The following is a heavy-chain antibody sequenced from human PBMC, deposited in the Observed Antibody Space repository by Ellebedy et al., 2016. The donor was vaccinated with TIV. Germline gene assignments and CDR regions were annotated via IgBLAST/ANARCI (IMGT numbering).Heavy chain of an antibody. J-gene: IGHJ4*02. D-gene: IGHD5-12*01. CDR3: ARSIRHGMVATSRSFFDY. Sequence: SETLSLXXTVSGGSISSYYWSWIRQPPGKGLEWIGYIYYSGSTNYNPSLKSRVTISVDTSKNQFSLKLSSVTAADTAVYYCARSIRHGMVATSRSFFDYWGQGTLVTVSS. CDR1: GGSISSYY. CDR2: IYYSGST. V-gene: IGHV4-59*01.